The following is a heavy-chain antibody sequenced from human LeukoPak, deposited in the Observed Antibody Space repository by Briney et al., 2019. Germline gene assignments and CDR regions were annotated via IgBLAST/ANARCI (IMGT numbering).Heavy chain of an antibody. J-gene: IGHJ3*02. V-gene: IGHV1-18*01. CDR3: ARDPPWSSSWYVGIAVAGTNMDI. Sequence: GASVKVSCKASGYTFTSYGISWVRQAPGQGLEWMGWISAYNGNTNYAQKLQGRVTMTTDTSTSTAYMELRSLRSDDTDVYYCARDPPWSSSWYVGIAVAGTNMDIWGQGTMVTVSS. CDR2: ISAYNGNT. D-gene: IGHD6-19*01. CDR1: GYTFTSYG.